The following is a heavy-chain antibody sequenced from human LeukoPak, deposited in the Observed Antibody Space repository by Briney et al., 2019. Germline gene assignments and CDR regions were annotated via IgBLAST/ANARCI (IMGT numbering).Heavy chain of an antibody. Sequence: SETLSLTCTVSGGSISSSSYYWGWIRQPPGKGLEWIGSIYYSGSTYYSPSLKSRVTISVDTSKNQFSLKLSSVTAADTAVYYCARGDQWELLLFDYWGQGTLVTVSS. CDR2: IYYSGST. CDR3: ARGDQWELLLFDY. D-gene: IGHD1-26*01. V-gene: IGHV4-39*07. CDR1: GGSISSSSYY. J-gene: IGHJ4*02.